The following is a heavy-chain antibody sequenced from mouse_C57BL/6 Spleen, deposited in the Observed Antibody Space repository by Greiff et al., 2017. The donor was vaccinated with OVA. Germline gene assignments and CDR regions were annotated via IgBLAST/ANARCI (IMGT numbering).Heavy chain of an antibody. CDR2: ISSGGSYT. D-gene: IGHD2-2*01. CDR3: ARDGYDPYWYFDV. CDR1: GFTFSSYG. J-gene: IGHJ1*03. Sequence: EVKLVEPGGDLVKPGGSLKLSCAASGFTFSSYGMSWVRQTPDKRLEWVATISSGGSYTYYPDSVKGRFTISRDNAKNTLYLQMSSLKSEDTAMYYCARDGYDPYWYFDVWGTGTTVTVSS. V-gene: IGHV5-6*01.